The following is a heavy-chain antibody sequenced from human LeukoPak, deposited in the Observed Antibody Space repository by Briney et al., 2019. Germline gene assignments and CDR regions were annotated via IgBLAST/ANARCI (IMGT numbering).Heavy chain of an antibody. CDR2: ISISSSYT. CDR1: GFTFSDYY. CDR3: ARNGGNSDFDY. J-gene: IGHJ4*02. Sequence: GKSLRLSCAASGFTFSDYYMGWIRQAPGKGLEWVSYISISSSYTKYADSVKGRFTISRDNAKKSLYLQMNSLRAEDTAVYYCARNGGNSDFDYWGQGTLVTVSS. D-gene: IGHD4-23*01. V-gene: IGHV3-11*06.